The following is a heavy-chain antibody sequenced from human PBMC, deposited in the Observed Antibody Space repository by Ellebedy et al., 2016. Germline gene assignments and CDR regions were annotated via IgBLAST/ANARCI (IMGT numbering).Heavy chain of an antibody. CDR3: VVIYNSNSYRDY. V-gene: IGHV4-39*07. D-gene: IGHD5-24*01. CDR2: IYYSGST. CDR1: GGSISRSSYY. Sequence: SETLSLTXSVSGGSISRSSYYWGWIRQPPGKGLEWIGSIYYSGSTYYNASLKSRVIISEDTSKNQFSLNLKSVTAADTAVYYCVVIYNSNSYRDYWGQGTLVTVSS. J-gene: IGHJ4*02.